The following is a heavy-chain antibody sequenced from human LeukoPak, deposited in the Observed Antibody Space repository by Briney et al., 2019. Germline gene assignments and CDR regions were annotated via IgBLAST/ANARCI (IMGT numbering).Heavy chain of an antibody. CDR3: ARGGRVITMVRDFYYYYGMDV. CDR1: GGSISSYY. D-gene: IGHD3-10*01. J-gene: IGHJ6*02. V-gene: IGHV4-59*12. CDR2: IYYSGST. Sequence: PSETLSLTCTVSGGSISSYYWSWIRQPPGKGLEWIGYIYYSGSTNYNPSLKSRVTISVDTSKNQFSLKLSSVTAADTAVYYCARGGRVITMVRDFYYYYGMDVWGQGTTVTVSS.